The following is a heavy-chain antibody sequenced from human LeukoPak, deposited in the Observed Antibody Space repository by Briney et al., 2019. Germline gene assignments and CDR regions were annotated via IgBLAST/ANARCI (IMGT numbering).Heavy chain of an antibody. J-gene: IGHJ3*02. CDR3: AREWAVAGTNQNAFDI. CDR2: IYPGDSDT. CDR1: GYSFTSYW. D-gene: IGHD6-19*01. Sequence: GESLKISCQGSGYSFTSYWIGWVRQMPGKGLEWMGIIYPGDSDTRYSPSFQGQVTISADKSISTAYLQWSSLKASDTAIYYCAREWAVAGTNQNAFDIWGQGTMVTVSS. V-gene: IGHV5-51*01.